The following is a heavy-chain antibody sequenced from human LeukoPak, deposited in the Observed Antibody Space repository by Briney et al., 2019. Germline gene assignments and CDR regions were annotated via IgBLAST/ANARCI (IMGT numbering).Heavy chain of an antibody. CDR1: SGSISTSNYY. J-gene: IGHJ6*03. CDR3: ARHKDYYYSYMDV. V-gene: IGHV4-39*01. CDR2: IYYSGST. Sequence: SETLSLTCTVSSGSISTSNYYWGWIRQPPGKGLEWIGTIYYSGSTYYNPSLTSRVTISVDTSKNQFSLKLSSVTAADTAVYYCARHKDYYYSYMDVWGKGTTVTISS.